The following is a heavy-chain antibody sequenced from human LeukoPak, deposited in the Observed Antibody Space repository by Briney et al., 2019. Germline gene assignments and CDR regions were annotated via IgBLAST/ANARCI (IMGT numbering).Heavy chain of an antibody. Sequence: GGSLRLSCAASGFTFSSYGMHWVRQAPGKGLEWVAFIRYDGSNKYYADSVKGRFTISRDNSKNTLYLQMNSLRAEDTAVYYCATQWFGELLSPFYWGQGTLVTVSS. V-gene: IGHV3-30*02. CDR3: ATQWFGELLSPFY. CDR2: IRYDGSNK. D-gene: IGHD3-10*01. J-gene: IGHJ4*02. CDR1: GFTFSSYG.